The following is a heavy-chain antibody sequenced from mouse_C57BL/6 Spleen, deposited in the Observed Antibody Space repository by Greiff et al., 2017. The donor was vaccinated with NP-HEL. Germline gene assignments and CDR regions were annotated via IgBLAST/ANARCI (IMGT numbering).Heavy chain of an antibody. CDR1: GYSIPSGYY. V-gene: IGHV3-6*01. CDR2: ISYDGSN. Sequence: DVQLQESGPGLVKPSQSLSLTCSVTGYSIPSGYYWNWIRQFPGNKLEWMGYISYDGSNNYNPSLKNRISITRDTSKNQFFLKLNSVTTEDTATYYCAARYYFDYWGQGTTLTVSS. CDR3: AARYYFDY. J-gene: IGHJ2*01.